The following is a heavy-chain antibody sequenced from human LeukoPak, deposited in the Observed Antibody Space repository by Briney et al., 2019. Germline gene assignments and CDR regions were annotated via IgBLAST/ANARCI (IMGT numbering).Heavy chain of an antibody. CDR1: GGSFSGYY. Sequence: AETLSLTCAVYGGSFSGYYWNWIRQPPGKGLEWIGEMNHSGGKIYNPSLKSRVTISVDTSENQFSLKLSSVTAADTAVYYCARRPIYDILTGYSNYYYYDMDVWGQGTTVTVSS. V-gene: IGHV4-34*01. CDR3: ARRPIYDILTGYSNYYYYDMDV. J-gene: IGHJ6*02. D-gene: IGHD3-9*01. CDR2: MNHSGGK.